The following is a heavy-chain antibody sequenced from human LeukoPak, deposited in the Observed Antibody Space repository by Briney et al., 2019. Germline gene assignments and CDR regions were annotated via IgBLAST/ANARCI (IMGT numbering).Heavy chain of an antibody. J-gene: IGHJ3*02. CDR3: ARGETDDAFDI. V-gene: IGHV4-34*01. CDR2: IYHSGST. CDR1: GGPFSGYY. Sequence: PSETLSLTCAVYGGPFSGYYWSWIRQPPGKGLEWIGYIYHSGSTYYNPSLKSRVTISVDRSKNQFSLKLSSVTAADTAVYYCARGETDDAFDIWGQGTMVTVSS.